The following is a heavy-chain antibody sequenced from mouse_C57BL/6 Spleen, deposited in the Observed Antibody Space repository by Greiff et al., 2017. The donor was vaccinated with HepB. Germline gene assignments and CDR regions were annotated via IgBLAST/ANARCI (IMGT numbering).Heavy chain of an antibody. CDR2: ISSGGSYT. CDR1: GFTFSSYG. CDR3: ARDYGSSYWYFDV. J-gene: IGHJ1*03. D-gene: IGHD1-1*01. Sequence: EVKVVESGGDLVKPGGSLKLSCAASGFTFSSYGMSWARQTPDKRLEWVATISSGGSYTYYPDSLKGRFTIPRDNAKNTLYLQMSSLKSEDTAMYYCARDYGSSYWYFDVWGTGTTVTVSS. V-gene: IGHV5-6*01.